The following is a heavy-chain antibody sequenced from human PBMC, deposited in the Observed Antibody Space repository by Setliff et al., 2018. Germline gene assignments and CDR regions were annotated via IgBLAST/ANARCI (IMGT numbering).Heavy chain of an antibody. Sequence: SVKVSCKASGGTFSSYVISWVREAPGQGLEWMGGIIPMFGTNYAQKFQGRVTITADKSTSTAYMELSSLRSEDTAVYYCARNIGMGQRDYFDYWGQGTVVTVSS. CDR2: IIPMFGT. CDR3: ARNIGMGQRDYFDY. V-gene: IGHV1-69*06. J-gene: IGHJ4*02. D-gene: IGHD5-18*01. CDR1: GGTFSSYV.